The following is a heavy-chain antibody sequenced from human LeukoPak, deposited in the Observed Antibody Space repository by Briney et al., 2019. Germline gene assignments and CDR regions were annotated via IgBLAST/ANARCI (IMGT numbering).Heavy chain of an antibody. Sequence: PSETLSLTCGVYGVSFSGDYWSWVRRPPGKGLEWVGEINHSGSASYNPSLKSRVTISVDTSKIQFSLKLSSVTATDTAVYYCARGGGGNYYYYYYMDVWGKGTTVTVSS. CDR2: INHSGSA. V-gene: IGHV4-34*01. D-gene: IGHD4-23*01. CDR1: GVSFSGDY. J-gene: IGHJ6*03. CDR3: ARGGGGNYYYYYYMDV.